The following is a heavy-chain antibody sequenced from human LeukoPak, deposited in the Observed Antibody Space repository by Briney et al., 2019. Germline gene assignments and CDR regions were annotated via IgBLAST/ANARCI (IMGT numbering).Heavy chain of an antibody. J-gene: IGHJ3*02. V-gene: IGHV4-59*01. CDR3: AREYYYDSSGYYPPHAFDI. CDR2: IYYSGST. Sequence: SETLSLTCTVSGDSINNYYWSWIRQPPGKGLEWIGYIYYSGSTNYNPSLKSRVTISVDTSKKQFSLKLSSVTAADTAVYYCAREYYYDSSGYYPPHAFDIWGQGTMVTVSS. D-gene: IGHD3-22*01. CDR1: GDSINNYY.